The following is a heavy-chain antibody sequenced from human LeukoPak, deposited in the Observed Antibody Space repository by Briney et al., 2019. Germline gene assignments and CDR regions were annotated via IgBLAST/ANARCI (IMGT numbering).Heavy chain of an antibody. D-gene: IGHD3-22*01. V-gene: IGHV4-39*01. CDR1: GGSISSSSYY. J-gene: IGHJ4*02. Sequence: SETLSLTCTVSGGSISSSSYYWGWIRQPPGKGLEWIGSIYYSGSTYYNPPLKSRVTISVDTSKNQFSLKLSSVTAADTAVYYCARHGSKRYYYDSSGYSLYFDYWGQGTLVTVSS. CDR3: ARHGSKRYYYDSSGYSLYFDY. CDR2: IYYSGST.